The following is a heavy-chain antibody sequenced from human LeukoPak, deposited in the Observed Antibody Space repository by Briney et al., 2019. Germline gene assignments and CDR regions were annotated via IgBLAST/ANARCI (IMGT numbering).Heavy chain of an antibody. CDR1: GASINSHY. CDR2: IYISGST. J-gene: IGHJ1*01. CDR3: ARLSSGRPHEYFQH. V-gene: IGHV4-4*07. Sequence: SETLSLTCTVSGASINSHYWSWVRQPAGKGLEWIGRIYISGSTNYNSSLQSRVTMSVDTSKNQFSLRLTSVTAADTAVYYCARLSSGRPHEYFQHWGQGTLVTVSS. D-gene: IGHD3-22*01.